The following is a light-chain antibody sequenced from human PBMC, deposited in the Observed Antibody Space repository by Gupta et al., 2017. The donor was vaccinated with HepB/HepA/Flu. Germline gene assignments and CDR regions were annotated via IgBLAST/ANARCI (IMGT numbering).Light chain of an antibody. CDR2: GNS. CDR3: QSYDSSLSGSV. J-gene: IGLJ2*01. Sequence: QSVLTQPPSVSGAPGQRVTISCTGSSSNIGAGYDVHWYQQLPGTAPKLLSYGNSNRPSGVPDRFSGSKSGTSAYLAITGLQAEDEADYDCQSYDSSLSGSVCGGGTKLTV. V-gene: IGLV1-40*01. CDR1: SSNIGAGYD.